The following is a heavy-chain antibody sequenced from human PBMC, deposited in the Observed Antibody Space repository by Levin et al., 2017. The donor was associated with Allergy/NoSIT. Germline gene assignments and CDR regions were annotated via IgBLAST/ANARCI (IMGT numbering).Heavy chain of an antibody. Sequence: GESLKISCTASGFTFGDYAMSWFRQAPGKGLEWVGFIRSKAYGGTTEYAASVKGRFTISRDDSKSIAYLQMNSLKTEDTAVYYCTRVVVGVVAATRVHAFDIWGQGTMVTVSS. CDR2: IRSKAYGGTT. CDR1: GFTFGDYA. V-gene: IGHV3-49*03. J-gene: IGHJ3*02. CDR3: TRVVVGVVAATRVHAFDI. D-gene: IGHD2-15*01.